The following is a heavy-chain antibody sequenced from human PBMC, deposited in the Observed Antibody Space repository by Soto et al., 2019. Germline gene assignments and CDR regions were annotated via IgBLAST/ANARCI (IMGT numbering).Heavy chain of an antibody. CDR3: AREDYYDSSGYGPFDY. D-gene: IGHD3-22*01. Sequence: SETLSLTCTVSGGSISSGGYYWSWIRQHPGKGLEWIGYIYYGGSTYYNPSLKSRVTISVDTSKNQFSLKLSSVTAADTAVYYCAREDYYDSSGYGPFDYWGQGTLVTVS. V-gene: IGHV4-31*03. J-gene: IGHJ4*02. CDR2: IYYGGST. CDR1: GGSISSGGYY.